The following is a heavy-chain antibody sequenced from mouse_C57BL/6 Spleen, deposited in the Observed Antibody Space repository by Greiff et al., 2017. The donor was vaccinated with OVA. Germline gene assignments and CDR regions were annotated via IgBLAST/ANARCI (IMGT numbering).Heavy chain of an antibody. J-gene: IGHJ2*01. CDR3: ARDDYGNSLDY. CDR2: INPNNGGT. Sequence: VQLQQSGPELVKPGASVKISCKASGYTFTDYYMNWVKQSHGKSLEWIGDINPNNGGTSYNQKFKGKATLTVDKSSSTAYMELRSLTSEDSAGYYCARDDYGNSLDYWGQGTTLTVSS. D-gene: IGHD2-1*01. V-gene: IGHV1-26*01. CDR1: GYTFTDYY.